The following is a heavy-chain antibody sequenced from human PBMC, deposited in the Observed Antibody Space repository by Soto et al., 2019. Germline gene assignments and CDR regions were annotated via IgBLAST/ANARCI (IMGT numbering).Heavy chain of an antibody. CDR3: AKLVIGYCSGNTCDDY. CDR2: ISYDSSNK. Sequence: VQLLESGGGLIQPGGSPRLSCAASGFTFSYGIHWLRQAPGKGLEWVAYISYDSSNKFYGDSVKGRFTISRDNSKNTQFLQMNSLRAEDTAVYYCAKLVIGYCSGNTCDDYWGQETLVAVSS. CDR1: GFTFSYG. D-gene: IGHD2-15*01. J-gene: IGHJ4*02. V-gene: IGHV3-30*18.